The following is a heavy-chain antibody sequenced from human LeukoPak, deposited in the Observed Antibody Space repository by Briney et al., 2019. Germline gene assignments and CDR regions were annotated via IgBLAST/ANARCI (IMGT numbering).Heavy chain of an antibody. CDR1: GFTVSSNY. CDR2: IWYDGSNK. Sequence: GGSLRLSCAASGFTVSSNYMSWVRQAPGKGLEWVAVIWYDGSNKYYADSVKGRFTISRDNSKNTLYLQMNSLRAEDTAVYYCARDSGSYNFDYWGQGTLVTVSS. J-gene: IGHJ4*02. V-gene: IGHV3-33*08. D-gene: IGHD1-26*01. CDR3: ARDSGSYNFDY.